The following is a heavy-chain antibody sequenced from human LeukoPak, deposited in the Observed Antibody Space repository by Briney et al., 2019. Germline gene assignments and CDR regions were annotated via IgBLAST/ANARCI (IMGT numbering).Heavy chain of an antibody. D-gene: IGHD3-22*01. J-gene: IGHJ4*02. CDR2: ISWNSGSI. V-gene: IGHV3-9*01. CDR3: AKVPYARDYYDSSGYYYYFDY. CDR1: GFTFDGYA. Sequence: PGGSLRLSCAASGFTFDGYAMHWVRQAPGKGLEWVSGISWNSGSIGYADSVKGRFTISRDNAKNSLYLQMNSLRAEDTALYYCAKVPYARDYYDSSGYYYYFDYWGQGTLVTVSS.